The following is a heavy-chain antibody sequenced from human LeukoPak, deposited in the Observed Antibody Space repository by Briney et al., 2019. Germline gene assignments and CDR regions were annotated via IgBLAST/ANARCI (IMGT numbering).Heavy chain of an antibody. CDR3: ARVLIAVAGFDY. CDR2: IYYGGST. Sequence: SETLSLTCTVSGDSVSSDSYYWSWIRQPPGKGLEWIGYIYYGGSTNYNPSLKSRVTISVDTSEDQFSLKLSSVTAADTAVYYCARVLIAVAGFDYWGQGTLVTVSS. CDR1: GDSVSSDSYY. D-gene: IGHD6-19*01. J-gene: IGHJ4*02. V-gene: IGHV4-61*01.